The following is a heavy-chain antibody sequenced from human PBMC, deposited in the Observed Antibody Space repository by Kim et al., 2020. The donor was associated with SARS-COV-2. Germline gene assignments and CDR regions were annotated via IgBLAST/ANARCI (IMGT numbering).Heavy chain of an antibody. CDR1: GFTFSDHY. J-gene: IGHJ4*02. CDR2: TRNKANSYTT. D-gene: IGHD3-16*01. Sequence: GSLRLSCAASGFTFSDHYMDWVRQAPGKGLEWVGRTRNKANSYTTEYAASVKGRFIISRDDSKNSLYLQMNSLKTEDTAVYYCASGARGLFDYWGQGILVTVSS. CDR3: ASGARGLFDY. V-gene: IGHV3-72*01.